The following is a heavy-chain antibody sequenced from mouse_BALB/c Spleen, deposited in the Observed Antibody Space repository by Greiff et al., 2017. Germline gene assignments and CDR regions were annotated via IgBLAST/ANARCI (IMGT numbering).Heavy chain of an antibody. CDR1: GYSITSGYY. CDR2: ISYDGSN. J-gene: IGHJ3*01. D-gene: IGHD4-1*01. V-gene: IGHV3-6*02. CDR3: ARVLTGVFAY. Sequence: ESGPGLVKPSQSLSLTCSVTGYSITSGYYWNWIRQFPGNKLEWMGYISYDGSNNYNPSLKNRISITRDTSKNQFFLKLNSVTTEDTATYYCARVLTGVFAYWGQGTLVTVSA.